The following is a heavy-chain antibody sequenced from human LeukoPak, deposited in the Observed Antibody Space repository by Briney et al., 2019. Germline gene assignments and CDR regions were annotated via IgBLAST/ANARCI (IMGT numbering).Heavy chain of an antibody. CDR1: GYTFTGYY. CDR3: ARGGGRYNWNDEDYYYGMDV. J-gene: IGHJ6*02. Sequence: ASVKVSCKASGYTFTGYYMHWVRQAPGQGLEWMGWINPNSGGTNYAQKFQGRVTITADESTSTAYMELSSLRSEDTAVYYCARGGGRYNWNDEDYYYGMDVWGQGTTVTVSS. V-gene: IGHV1-2*02. CDR2: INPNSGGT. D-gene: IGHD1-1*01.